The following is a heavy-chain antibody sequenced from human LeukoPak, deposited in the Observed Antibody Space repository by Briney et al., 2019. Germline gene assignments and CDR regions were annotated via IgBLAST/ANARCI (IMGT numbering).Heavy chain of an antibody. J-gene: IGHJ4*02. CDR3: ARVVPLTGTTEGY. CDR2: IIPILGIA. Sequence: GASVKVSCKASGGTFSSYAISWVRQAPGQGLEWMGRIIPILGIANYAQKFQGRVTITADKSTSTAYMELSSLRSEDTAVYYCARVVPLTGTTEGYWGQGTLVTVSS. D-gene: IGHD1-20*01. CDR1: GGTFSSYA. V-gene: IGHV1-69*04.